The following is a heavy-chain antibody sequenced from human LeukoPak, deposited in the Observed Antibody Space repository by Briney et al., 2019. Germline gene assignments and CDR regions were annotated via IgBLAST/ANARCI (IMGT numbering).Heavy chain of an antibody. CDR3: ARVFSSGYSDY. CDR1: GFTFNSYW. J-gene: IGHJ4*02. D-gene: IGHD3-22*01. V-gene: IGHV3-7*01. Sequence: GGSLRLSCAASGFTFNSYWMSWVRQAPGKGLEWVANIKKDGSEKYYVDSVKGRFTISRDNAKNSLYLQMNSLRAEDTAVYYCARVFSSGYSDYWGQGTLVTVSS. CDR2: IKKDGSEK.